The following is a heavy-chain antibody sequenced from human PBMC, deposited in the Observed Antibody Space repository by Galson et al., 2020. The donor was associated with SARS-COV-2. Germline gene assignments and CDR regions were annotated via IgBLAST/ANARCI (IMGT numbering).Heavy chain of an antibody. J-gene: IGHJ4*02. Sequence: ASVKVSCKASGYIFTIYSISWVRPAPEQGLEWMGWVSPENGNTKFAQKFQGRVTMTTDTSTSTAYMELKNLRDDDTAVYYCARAGAFDGGNPRFDSWGQGTLVTVSS. CDR3: ARAGAFDGGNPRFDS. CDR2: VSPENGNT. CDR1: GYIFTIYS. D-gene: IGHD2-15*01. V-gene: IGHV1-18*04.